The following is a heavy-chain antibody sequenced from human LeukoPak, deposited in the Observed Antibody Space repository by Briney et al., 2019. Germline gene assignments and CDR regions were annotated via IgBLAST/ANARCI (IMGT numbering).Heavy chain of an antibody. CDR3: ARAYYDFWSGYPLYFDY. D-gene: IGHD3-3*01. CDR2: IKQDGSEK. V-gene: IGHV3-7*01. Sequence: ETLALTCTVSGGSISSYYWSWIRQPPGKGLELVANIKQDGSEKYYVDSVKGRFTISRDNAKNSLYLQMNSLRAEDTAVYYCARAYYDFWSGYPLYFDYWGQGTLVTVSS. CDR1: GGSISSYY. J-gene: IGHJ4*02.